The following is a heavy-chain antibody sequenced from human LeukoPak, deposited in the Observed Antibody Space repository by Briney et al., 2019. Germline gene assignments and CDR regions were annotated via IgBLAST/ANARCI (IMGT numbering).Heavy chain of an antibody. V-gene: IGHV3-53*01. CDR3: ARENDILTGYYYFDY. J-gene: IGHJ4*02. D-gene: IGHD3-9*01. Sequence: GGSLRLSCAASEFSFNNAWMSWVRQAPGKGLEWVSVIYTGDSTYNADSVKGRFTISRDSSKNTLYLQMNSLRAEDTAVYYCARENDILTGYYYFDYWGQGTLVTVSS. CDR1: EFSFNNAW. CDR2: IYTGDST.